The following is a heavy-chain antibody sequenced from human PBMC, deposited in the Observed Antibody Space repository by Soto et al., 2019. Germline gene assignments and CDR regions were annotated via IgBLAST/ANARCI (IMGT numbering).Heavy chain of an antibody. J-gene: IGHJ4*02. CDR2: INPSGGST. V-gene: IGHV1-46*01. CDR1: GYTFTSYY. Sequence: GASVKVSCKASGYTFTSYYMHWVRQAPGQGLEWMGIINPSGGSTSYAQKFQGRVTMARDTSTSTVYMELSSLRSEDTAVYYCARGQGLRFLEWFRSHYDYWGQGTLVTVSS. D-gene: IGHD3-3*01. CDR3: ARGQGLRFLEWFRSHYDY.